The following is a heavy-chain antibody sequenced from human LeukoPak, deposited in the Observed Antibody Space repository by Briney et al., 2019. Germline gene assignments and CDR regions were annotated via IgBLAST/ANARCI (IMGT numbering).Heavy chain of an antibody. V-gene: IGHV3-33*01. D-gene: IGHD3-22*01. J-gene: IGHJ4*02. CDR2: IWYDGSNK. CDR3: ARGVDYYENSGTIDY. Sequence: GGSLRLSCTASGFTFSDYGMHWVRQPPGKGPEWVAIIWYDGSNKKYEDSVKGRFTISRDNSKNTLYLQMNSLRVEDTAVYYCARGVDYYENSGTIDYWGQGTLVTVSS. CDR1: GFTFSDYG.